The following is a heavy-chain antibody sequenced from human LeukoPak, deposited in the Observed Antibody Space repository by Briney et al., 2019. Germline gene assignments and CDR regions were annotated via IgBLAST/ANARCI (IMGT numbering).Heavy chain of an antibody. CDR1: GYTFTSYA. Sequence: ASVKVSCKASGYTFTSYAMNWVRQAPGQGLEWMGWISAYNGNTNYAQKLQGRVTMTTDTSTSTAYMELRSLRSDDTAVYYCARADSSGYYYWYFDLWGRGTLVTVSS. CDR3: ARADSSGYYYWYFDL. V-gene: IGHV1-18*01. J-gene: IGHJ2*01. CDR2: ISAYNGNT. D-gene: IGHD3-22*01.